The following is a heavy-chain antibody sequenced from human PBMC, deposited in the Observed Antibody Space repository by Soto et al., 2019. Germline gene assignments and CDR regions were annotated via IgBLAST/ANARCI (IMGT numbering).Heavy chain of an antibody. CDR2: IDWDDDK. D-gene: IGHD6-19*01. J-gene: IGHJ5*02. Sequence: GSGPTLVNPTQTLTLTCTFSGFSLSTSGVRVSWIRQPPGKALEWLARIDWDDDKFYRTSLKTRLSISKGTSKNQVVLTMTNVDLVDTATYYCVRIQRSSGWNNWFDPWGQGVLVTVSS. CDR1: GFSLSTSGVR. V-gene: IGHV2-70*04. CDR3: VRIQRSSGWNNWFDP.